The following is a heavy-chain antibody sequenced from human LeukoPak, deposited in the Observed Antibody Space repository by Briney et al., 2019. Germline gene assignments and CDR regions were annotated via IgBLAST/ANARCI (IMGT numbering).Heavy chain of an antibody. J-gene: IGHJ6*02. CDR1: GGSISSYY. D-gene: IGHD1-26*01. V-gene: IGHV4-59*01. CDR3: ARLRYSGYYYYGMDV. CDR2: IYYSGST. Sequence: PSETLSLTCTVSGGSISSYYWSWIRQPPGKGLEWIGYIYYSGSTNYNPSLKSRVTMSLDTSKIQFSLKLSSVTAADTAVYYCARLRYSGYYYYGMDVWGQGTTVTVSS.